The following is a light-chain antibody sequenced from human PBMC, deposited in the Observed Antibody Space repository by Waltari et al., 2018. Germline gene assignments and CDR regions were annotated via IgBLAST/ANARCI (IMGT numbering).Light chain of an antibody. CDR1: QRFSRW. V-gene: IGKV3D-15*01. CDR2: GAS. Sequence: MTQSPSTLSASVGDTVPITCRASQRFSRWLAWYQQKPGQPPRLLIYGASTRATATPARFSGSGSGTEFTLAISSLQSEDFAVYYCQQYYEWPLTFGGGTKVEIK. CDR3: QQYYEWPLT. J-gene: IGKJ4*01.